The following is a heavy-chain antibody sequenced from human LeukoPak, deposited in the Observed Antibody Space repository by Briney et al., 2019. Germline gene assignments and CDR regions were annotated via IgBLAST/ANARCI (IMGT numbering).Heavy chain of an antibody. CDR1: GGSISSRSYY. Sequence: NPSETLSLTCTVSGGSISSRSYYWGWIRQPPGKGLEWIGSIYYSGSTYYNPSLKSRVTISVDTSKNQFSLKLSSVTAADTAVYYCARRDYYGSGPLDYWGQGTLVTVSS. J-gene: IGHJ4*02. D-gene: IGHD3-10*01. CDR2: IYYSGST. CDR3: ARRDYYGSGPLDY. V-gene: IGHV4-39*01.